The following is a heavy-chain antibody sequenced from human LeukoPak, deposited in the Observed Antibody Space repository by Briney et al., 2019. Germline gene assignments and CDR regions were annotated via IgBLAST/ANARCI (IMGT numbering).Heavy chain of an antibody. D-gene: IGHD3-3*01. V-gene: IGHV3-23*01. Sequence: PGGSLSLSCAASGFTFSSYAMSWVRQAPGKGLEWVSAISGSGGSTHYADSVKGRFTISRDNSKSTLYLQMNSLRAEDTAVYYCAKRFAHNDYWGQGTLVTVSS. CDR1: GFTFSSYA. CDR2: ISGSGGST. J-gene: IGHJ4*02. CDR3: AKRFAHNDY.